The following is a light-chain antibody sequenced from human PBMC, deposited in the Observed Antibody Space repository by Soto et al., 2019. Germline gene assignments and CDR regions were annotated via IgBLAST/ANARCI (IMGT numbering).Light chain of an antibody. CDR3: MQALQTPHF. V-gene: IGKV2-28*01. Sequence: DIVMTQSPLSLPVTPGEPASISCRSSQSLLHSNGYNYLDWYLQKPGQSPQLLIYLGSNRASGVPDRFSGSGAGTDFTLKSSRVEAEDVGVYYFMQALQTPHFFGPGTKVDIK. J-gene: IGKJ3*01. CDR1: QSLLHSNGYNY. CDR2: LGS.